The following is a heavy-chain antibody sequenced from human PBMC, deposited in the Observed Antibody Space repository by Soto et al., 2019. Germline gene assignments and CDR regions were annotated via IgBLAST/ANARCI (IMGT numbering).Heavy chain of an antibody. J-gene: IGHJ6*03. CDR1: GFTVSSNY. Sequence: TGGSLRLSCAASGFTVSSNYMSWVRQAPGKGLEWVSVIYSGGSTYYADSVKGRFTISRHNSKNTLYLQMNSLRAEDTAVYYCARDRPSSFGAYYMDVWGKGTTVTVSS. CDR3: ARDRPSSFGAYYMDV. V-gene: IGHV3-53*04. CDR2: IYSGGST. D-gene: IGHD6-13*01.